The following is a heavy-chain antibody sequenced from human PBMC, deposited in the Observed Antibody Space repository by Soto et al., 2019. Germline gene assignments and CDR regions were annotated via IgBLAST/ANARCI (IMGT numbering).Heavy chain of an antibody. CDR2: IGDDGGNK. CDR1: GFVFGNFA. D-gene: IGHD1-20*01. Sequence: QVRLVESGGGVVQPGRSLRLSCAASGFVFGNFAMHWVRQAPGKGPEWVTVIGDDGGNKYYADSVRGRFTVSRDDSKNTLYLEMNSLRVEDSAVDYCAREPVPGIPDYFDRWGQGTLVTVSS. J-gene: IGHJ4*02. CDR3: AREPVPGIPDYFDR. V-gene: IGHV3-30*04.